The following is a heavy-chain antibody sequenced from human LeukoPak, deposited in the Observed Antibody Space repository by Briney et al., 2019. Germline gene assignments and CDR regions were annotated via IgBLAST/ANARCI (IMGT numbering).Heavy chain of an antibody. D-gene: IGHD3-16*01. CDR1: GGSFSGYY. CDR3: ARLNQGESLDY. V-gene: IGHV4-34*01. CDR2: INHSGST. Sequence: PSETLSLTCAVYGGSFSGYYWSWIRQPPGKGLEWIGEINHSGSTYYNPSLKSRVTISVDTSKNQFSLKLSSVTAADTAVYYCARLNQGESLDYWGQGTLVTVSS. J-gene: IGHJ4*02.